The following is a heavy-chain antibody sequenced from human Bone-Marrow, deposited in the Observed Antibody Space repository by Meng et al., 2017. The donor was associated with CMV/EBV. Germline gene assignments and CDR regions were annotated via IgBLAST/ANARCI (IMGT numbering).Heavy chain of an antibody. D-gene: IGHD2-21*01. CDR3: ARDSFYCGGDCYTDHTPTPPPIPFDI. CDR1: GYTFTSYA. Sequence: ASVKVSCKASGYTFTSYAISWVRQAPGQGLEWMGWISAYNGNTNYAQKLQGRVTMTTDTSTSTAYMELRSLRSDDTAVYYCARDSFYCGGDCYTDHTPTPPPIPFDIWDQGTMVTVSS. V-gene: IGHV1-18*01. J-gene: IGHJ3*02. CDR2: ISAYNGNT.